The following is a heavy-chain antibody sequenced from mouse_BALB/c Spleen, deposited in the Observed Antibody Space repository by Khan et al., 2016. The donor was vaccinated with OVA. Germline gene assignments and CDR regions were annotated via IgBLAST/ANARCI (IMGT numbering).Heavy chain of an antibody. CDR1: AYTFTTFW. J-gene: IGHJ3*01. D-gene: IGHD2-1*01. CDR2: IIPSPGYT. Sequence: VQLQESEAELAQPGASVEMSCQTSAYTFTTFWFHWVKQRPGQGLEWIGYIIPSPGYTESNRRFNDKATLTTEQSSRTAYIKMNILTSDDSAVYDCARRGQYGILAYWGQGTLVTVSA. V-gene: IGHV1-7*01. CDR3: ARRGQYGILAY.